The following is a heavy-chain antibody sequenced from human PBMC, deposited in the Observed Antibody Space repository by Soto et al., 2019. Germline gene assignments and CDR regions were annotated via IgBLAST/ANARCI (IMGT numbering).Heavy chain of an antibody. D-gene: IGHD3-9*01. CDR1: GGSITSSRHY. Sequence: PSETLSLTCTVSGGSITSSRHYWGWIRQPPGKGLEWIGSIYYSGSTYYNPSLKTRVTISVDTSKNQFSLKLISVTAADSSVYFCARLEGLATISYYFDFWGPGALVTVSS. CDR3: ARLEGLATISYYFDF. J-gene: IGHJ4*02. CDR2: IYYSGST. V-gene: IGHV4-39*01.